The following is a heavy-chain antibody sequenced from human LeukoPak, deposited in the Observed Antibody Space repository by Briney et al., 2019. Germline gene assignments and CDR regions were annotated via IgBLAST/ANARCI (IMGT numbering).Heavy chain of an antibody. Sequence: SETLSLTRAVYGGSFSGYYWSWIRQPPGKGLEWIGEINHSGSTNYNPSLKSRVTISVDTSKNQFSLKLSSVTAADTAVYYCARGGSIAAAGTRVPFGYWGQGTPVTVSS. CDR2: INHSGST. V-gene: IGHV4-34*01. CDR3: ARGGSIAAAGTRVPFGY. J-gene: IGHJ4*02. D-gene: IGHD6-13*01. CDR1: GGSFSGYY.